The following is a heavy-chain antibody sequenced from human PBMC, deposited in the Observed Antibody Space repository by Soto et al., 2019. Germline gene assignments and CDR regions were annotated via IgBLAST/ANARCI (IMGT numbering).Heavy chain of an antibody. CDR2: VGTIGDI. V-gene: IGHV3-13*01. CDR1: GFIFTNYD. J-gene: IGHJ5*01. D-gene: IGHD2-15*01. Sequence: GGSLRLSCAASGFIFTNYDMHWVRQVPGKGLEWVSAVGTIGDIYYAGSVKGRFTVSRENAKNSFYLQMDSLRDGDTAVYYCTRAPGGRTWFDFWGQGTLVTVSS. CDR3: TRAPGGRTWFDF.